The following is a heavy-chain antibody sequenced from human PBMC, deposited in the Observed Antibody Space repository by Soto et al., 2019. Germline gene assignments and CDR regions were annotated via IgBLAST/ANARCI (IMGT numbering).Heavy chain of an antibody. V-gene: IGHV4-31*03. Sequence: QVQLQESGPGLVKPSQTLSLTCIVSGGSISSSGYYWSWIRQHPGKGLEWIGYIYHSGSTYYNPSLKSRITISVDTSKKQVSLHLSSVTAADTAVYYCARGRDGGIDAFDLWGQGTMVTVSS. CDR1: GGSISSSGYY. CDR2: IYHSGST. D-gene: IGHD2-15*01. CDR3: ARGRDGGIDAFDL. J-gene: IGHJ3*01.